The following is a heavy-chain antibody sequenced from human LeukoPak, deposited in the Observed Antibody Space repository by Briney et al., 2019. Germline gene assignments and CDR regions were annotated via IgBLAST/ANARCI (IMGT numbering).Heavy chain of an antibody. CDR1: GFSFSSYW. D-gene: IGHD3-10*01. J-gene: IGHJ6*03. Sequence: GGSLRLSCEGSGFSFSSYWMTWVRQSPGKGPEWVANIKQDESERYTVDSVKGRFTISRDNAKNSVYLHMNSLRAEDTALYYCARLSAYYYGSYFYYVDVWGKGTTVTVSS. V-gene: IGHV3-7*01. CDR2: IKQDESER. CDR3: ARLSAYYYGSYFYYVDV.